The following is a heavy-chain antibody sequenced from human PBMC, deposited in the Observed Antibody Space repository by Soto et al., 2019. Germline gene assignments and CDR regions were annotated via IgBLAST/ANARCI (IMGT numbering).Heavy chain of an antibody. V-gene: IGHV3-30-3*01. CDR2: ISYDGSNK. Sequence: GGSLRLSCAASGFTFSSYAMHWVRQAPGKGLEWVAVISYDGSNKYYADSVKGRFTISRDNSKNTLYLQMNSLRAEDTAVYYCARDLSGDYAYYYYGMDVWGQGTTVTVSS. D-gene: IGHD4-17*01. CDR1: GFTFSSYA. J-gene: IGHJ6*02. CDR3: ARDLSGDYAYYYYGMDV.